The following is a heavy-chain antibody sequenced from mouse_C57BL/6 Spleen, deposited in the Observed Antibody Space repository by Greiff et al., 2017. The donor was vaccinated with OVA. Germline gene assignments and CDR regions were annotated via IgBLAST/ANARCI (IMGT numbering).Heavy chain of an antibody. J-gene: IGHJ3*01. CDR1: GYTFTSYW. CDR2: IDPSDSYT. Sequence: QVQLQQPGAELVRPGTSVKLSCKASGYTFTSYWMHWVKQRPGQGLEWIGVIDPSDSYTNYNQKFKGKATLTVDTSSSTASMQLSSLTSEDSAVYYCASSSIYYGYEFAYWGQGTLVTVSA. D-gene: IGHD2-2*01. CDR3: ASSSIYYGYEFAY. V-gene: IGHV1-59*01.